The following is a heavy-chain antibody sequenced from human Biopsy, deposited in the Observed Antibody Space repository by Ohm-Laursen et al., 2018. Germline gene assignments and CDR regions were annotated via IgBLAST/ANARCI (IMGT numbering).Heavy chain of an antibody. D-gene: IGHD3-10*02. CDR1: GGTFRSDA. J-gene: IGHJ6*02. V-gene: IGHV1-69*06. Sequence: GSSVKVSCKASGGTFRSDAISWVRQAPGQGPEWMGGLVPMFGTAKYSQKFQDRVTITADTSTSTAYMVLSSLRSEDTAVYYCGRDGYFDGNAYYVDDYFYYGMDVWDQGTTVTVSS. CDR3: GRDGYFDGNAYYVDDYFYYGMDV. CDR2: LVPMFGTA.